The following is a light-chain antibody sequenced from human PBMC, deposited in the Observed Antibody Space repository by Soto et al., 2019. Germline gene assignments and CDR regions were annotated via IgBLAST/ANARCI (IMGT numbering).Light chain of an antibody. CDR2: GAS. CDR3: QQYGNSRK. CDR1: QSTTNNY. J-gene: IGKJ1*01. V-gene: IGKV3-20*01. Sequence: EIVLTQSPGTLSLSPGERATLSCRTSQSTTNNYLAWYQQKPGQAPRLLIYGASSRATGIPDRFSGSGSGTDFTLTISRLEPEDFAVYYCQQYGNSRKFGQGTRWIS.